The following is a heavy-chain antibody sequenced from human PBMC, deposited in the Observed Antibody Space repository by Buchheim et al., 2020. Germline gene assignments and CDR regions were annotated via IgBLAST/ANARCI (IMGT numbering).Heavy chain of an antibody. Sequence: EVQLVESGGGLVQPGGSLRLSCAASGFTFSSYWMSWVRQAPGKGLEWVANIKQDGSEKYYVDSVKGRFTISRDNAKNSLYLQKNSLRAEDTAVYYCAREGYYDFWSGYLSYYYYYGMDVWGQGTT. V-gene: IGHV3-7*01. CDR1: GFTFSSYW. CDR3: AREGYYDFWSGYLSYYYYYGMDV. J-gene: IGHJ6*02. D-gene: IGHD3-3*01. CDR2: IKQDGSEK.